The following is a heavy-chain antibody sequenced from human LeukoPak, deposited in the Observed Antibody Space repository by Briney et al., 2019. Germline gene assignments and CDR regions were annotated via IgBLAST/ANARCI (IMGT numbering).Heavy chain of an antibody. CDR1: GGSISSYY. J-gene: IGHJ6*03. V-gene: IGHV4-59*01. CDR3: ARTTEGGYTYDYFYYYYMDV. CDR2: IYYTGTT. Sequence: PSETLSLTCTVSGGSISSYYWSWIRQPPGKGLEWVGYIYYTGTTNYNPSLKSRVTISVDTSKNQFSLKLSSVTAADTAVYYCARTTEGGYTYDYFYYYYMDVWGKGTTVTISS. D-gene: IGHD5-18*01.